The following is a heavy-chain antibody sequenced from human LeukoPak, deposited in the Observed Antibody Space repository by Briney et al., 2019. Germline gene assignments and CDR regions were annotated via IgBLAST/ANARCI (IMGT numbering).Heavy chain of an antibody. CDR2: IKQDGSET. J-gene: IGHJ4*02. V-gene: IGHV3-7*01. CDR1: GFTFNYYW. CDR3: ARVGLVISDTPLDY. D-gene: IGHD3/OR15-3a*01. Sequence: GGSLRLSCAASGFTFNYYWMSWVRQAPGKGLEWVANIKQDGSETYYVDSVKGRFTISRDNGKNSLFLQMNSLRGEDTALYYCARVGLVISDTPLDYWGQGTLVTVSS.